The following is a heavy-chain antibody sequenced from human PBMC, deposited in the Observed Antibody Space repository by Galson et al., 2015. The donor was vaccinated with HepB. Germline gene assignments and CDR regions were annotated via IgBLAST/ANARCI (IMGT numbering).Heavy chain of an antibody. Sequence: SLRLSCAASGFTFSSYGMHWVRQAPGKGLEWVAVISYDGSNKYYADSVRGRFTISRDNSKNTLYLQMNSLRAEDTAVYYCAKGERGIVATITGRSTLLSPLFDYWGQGTLVTVSS. J-gene: IGHJ4*02. CDR1: GFTFSSYG. D-gene: IGHD5-12*01. CDR2: ISYDGSNK. CDR3: AKGERGIVATITGRSTLLSPLFDY. V-gene: IGHV3-30*18.